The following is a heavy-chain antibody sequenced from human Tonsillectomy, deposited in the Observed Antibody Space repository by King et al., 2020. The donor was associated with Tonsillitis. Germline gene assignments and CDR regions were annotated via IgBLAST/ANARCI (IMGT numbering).Heavy chain of an antibody. J-gene: IGHJ4*02. CDR3: ARGNDVVVTAPDY. CDR1: GFSFGDYG. Sequence: VQLVESGGGVVWPGGSLRLSCAASGFSFGDYGMSWVRHVPGKGLEWVSGINWNGDNTDYADSVKGRFTISRDNAKNSLYLQMNSLRAEDTALYYCARGNDVVVTAPDYWGQGTLVTVSS. CDR2: INWNGDNT. V-gene: IGHV3-20*04. D-gene: IGHD2-21*02.